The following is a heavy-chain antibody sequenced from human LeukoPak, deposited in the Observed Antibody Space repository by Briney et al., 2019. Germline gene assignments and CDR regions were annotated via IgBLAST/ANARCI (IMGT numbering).Heavy chain of an antibody. Sequence: SETLSLTCTVSGGSISSYYWSWIRQPPGKGLEWIGYIYYSGSTNYNPSLKSRVTISVDTSKNQLSLKLSSVTAADTAVYYCARVSIVVVPAAWGWFDPWGQGTLVTVSS. CDR1: GGSISSYY. J-gene: IGHJ5*02. V-gene: IGHV4-59*01. CDR3: ARVSIVVVPAAWGWFDP. D-gene: IGHD2-2*01. CDR2: IYYSGST.